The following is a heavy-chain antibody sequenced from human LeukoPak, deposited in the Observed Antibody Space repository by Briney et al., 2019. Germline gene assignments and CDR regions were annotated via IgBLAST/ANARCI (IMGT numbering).Heavy chain of an antibody. CDR2: INPNSGGT. J-gene: IGHJ3*02. CDR1: GYTFTGYY. Sequence: GASVKVSCKASGYTFTGYYMHWVRQASGQGLEWMGWINPNSGGTNYAQKFQGRVTMTRDTSISTAYMELSRLRSDDTAVYYCARVAYLTTSFDAFDIWGQGTMVTVSS. D-gene: IGHD4-17*01. CDR3: ARVAYLTTSFDAFDI. V-gene: IGHV1-2*02.